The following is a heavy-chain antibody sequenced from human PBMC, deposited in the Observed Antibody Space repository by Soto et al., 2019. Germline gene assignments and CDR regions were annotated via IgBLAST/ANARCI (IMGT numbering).Heavy chain of an antibody. J-gene: IGHJ3*02. CDR1: GGFISRSSYY. CDR2: IYYSGST. V-gene: IGHV4-39*07. D-gene: IGHD3-22*01. Sequence: SETLSLTCTVSGGFISRSSYYWGWIRQPPGKGLEWIGSIYYSGSTYYNPSLKSRVTISVDTSKNQFSLKLSSVTAADTAVYYCARVGVNYYDSSGYYSDAFDIWGQGTMVTVSS. CDR3: ARVGVNYYDSSGYYSDAFDI.